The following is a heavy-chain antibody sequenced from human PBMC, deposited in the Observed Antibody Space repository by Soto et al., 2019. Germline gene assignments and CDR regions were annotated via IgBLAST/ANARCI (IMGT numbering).Heavy chain of an antibody. CDR1: GDSISSSSYY. D-gene: IGHD6-25*01. J-gene: IGHJ4*02. Sequence: LQLLASGPGLVKPSETLSLSCTVSGDSISSSSYYWGWIRQPPGKGLEWIGSIDYSGSSYYNPSLTIRVNLAVDTSKNQSSLNLRSVTAGDPAVYYCPSQGFWDGYTLKNDIDHLCRGTLVT. V-gene: IGHV4-39*01. CDR2: IDYSGSS. CDR3: PSQGFWDGYTLKNDIDH.